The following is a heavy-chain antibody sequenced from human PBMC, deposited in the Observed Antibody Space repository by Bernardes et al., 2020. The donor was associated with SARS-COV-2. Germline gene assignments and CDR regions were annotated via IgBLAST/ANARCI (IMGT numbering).Heavy chain of an antibody. D-gene: IGHD3-3*01. CDR2: ISWNSGSI. V-gene: IGHV3-9*01. CDR3: ATGGGFADY. Sequence: SLRLSCAASGFTFDDYAMHWVRQAPGKGLEWVSGISWNSGSIGYADSVKGRFTISRDNAKNSLYLQMNSLRAEDTALYYCATGGGFADYWGQGTLVTVSS. CDR1: GFTFDDYA. J-gene: IGHJ4*02.